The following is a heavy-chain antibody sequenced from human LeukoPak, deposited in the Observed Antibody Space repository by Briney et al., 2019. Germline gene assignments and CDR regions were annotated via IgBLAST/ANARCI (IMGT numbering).Heavy chain of an antibody. J-gene: IGHJ5*02. CDR1: GFTFSSYG. D-gene: IGHD2-2*01. CDR2: IRYDGSSK. Sequence: GGSLRLSCAASGFTFSSYGMHWVRQAPGKGLEWVAFIRYDGSSKYYADSVKGRFTISRDNSKNTLYLQMNSLRAEDTAVYYCAKAGGVVVPAEGFDPWGQGTLVTVSS. CDR3: AKAGGVVVPAEGFDP. V-gene: IGHV3-30*02.